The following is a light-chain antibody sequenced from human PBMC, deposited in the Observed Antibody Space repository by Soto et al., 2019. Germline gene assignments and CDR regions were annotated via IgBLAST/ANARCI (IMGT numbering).Light chain of an antibody. Sequence: QSVLTQPPSVSLAPGQRVTISCTGSSSNIGAGYDVHWYQQRPGTAPKLLIFGNNNRPSGVPDRFSGSKSGTSASLAITGLQAEDEGDYYCQSYDSTLSARYVFGTGTKVTVL. CDR1: SSNIGAGYD. J-gene: IGLJ1*01. V-gene: IGLV1-40*01. CDR2: GNN. CDR3: QSYDSTLSARYV.